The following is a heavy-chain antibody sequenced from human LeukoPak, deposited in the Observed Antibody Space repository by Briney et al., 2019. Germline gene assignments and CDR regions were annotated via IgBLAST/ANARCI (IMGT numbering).Heavy chain of an antibody. Sequence: GRSLRLSCAASGFTFSNYGMHWVRQAPGKELEWVGVIYYDGSKKYYADSVKGRFTISRDDSKNTLYLQMNSLRADDTAVYYCARDISSSWYDSWGQGTLVTVSS. CDR3: ARDISSSWYDS. V-gene: IGHV3-33*01. CDR1: GFTFSNYG. D-gene: IGHD6-13*01. CDR2: IYYDGSKK. J-gene: IGHJ4*02.